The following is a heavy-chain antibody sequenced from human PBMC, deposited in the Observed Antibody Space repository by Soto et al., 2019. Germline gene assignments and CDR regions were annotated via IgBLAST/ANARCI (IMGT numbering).Heavy chain of an antibody. Sequence: TSETLSRTNAVSFGSISSSNWLSWVRQPPGKVLEWIGEIYHSGSTNYSPSLKSRVTISVDKSKNQFSLKLSSVTAADTAVYYCARERTPRSGFDYWGQGTQVTV. V-gene: IGHV4-4*02. CDR3: ARERTPRSGFDY. D-gene: IGHD1-26*01. CDR1: FGSISSSNW. CDR2: IYHSGST. J-gene: IGHJ4*02.